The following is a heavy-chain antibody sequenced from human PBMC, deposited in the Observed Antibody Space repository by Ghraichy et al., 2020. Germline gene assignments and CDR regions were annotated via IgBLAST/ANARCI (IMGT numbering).Heavy chain of an antibody. J-gene: IGHJ5*02. Sequence: SETLSLTCTVSGGSISSSSYYWGWIRQPPGKGLEWIGSIYYSGSTYYNPSLKSRVTISVDTSKNQFSLKLSSVTAADTAVYYCARQGAAWFGDPHPAWFDPWGQGTLVTVSS. D-gene: IGHD3-10*01. CDR3: ARQGAAWFGDPHPAWFDP. CDR2: IYYSGST. V-gene: IGHV4-39*01. CDR1: GGSISSSSYY.